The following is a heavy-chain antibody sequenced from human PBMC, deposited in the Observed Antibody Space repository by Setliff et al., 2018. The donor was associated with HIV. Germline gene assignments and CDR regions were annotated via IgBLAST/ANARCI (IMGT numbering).Heavy chain of an antibody. J-gene: IGHJ2*01. CDR2: IIPIFGTP. CDR3: ARDPFGELAGLTLGWYFDL. CDR1: GDTFNSHA. D-gene: IGHD3-10*01. V-gene: IGHV1-69*13. Sequence: ASVKVSCKASGDTFNSHAISWVRQAPGQGLEWMGGIIPIFGTPNYAQKFKGRLTITADESTSTVYMELRSLRSEDTAVYYCARDPFGELAGLTLGWYFDLWGRGTLVTVSS.